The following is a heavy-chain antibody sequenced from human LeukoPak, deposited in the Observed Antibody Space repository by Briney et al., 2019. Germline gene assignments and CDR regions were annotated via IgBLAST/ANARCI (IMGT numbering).Heavy chain of an antibody. Sequence: ASVKVPCKSSGYTFTSCGISWVRQAPRQGLEWMGLISAYNGNTNYAQKLQGRVTMSTDTSTSKAYMELRSLRSDDTAVYYCARSPGIAVAGPRYWFDPWGQGTLVTVSS. CDR3: ARSPGIAVAGPRYWFDP. J-gene: IGHJ5*02. D-gene: IGHD6-19*01. V-gene: IGHV1-18*01. CDR2: ISAYNGNT. CDR1: GYTFTSCG.